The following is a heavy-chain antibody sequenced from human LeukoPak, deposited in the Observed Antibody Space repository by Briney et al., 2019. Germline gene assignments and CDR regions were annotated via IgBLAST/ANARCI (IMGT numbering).Heavy chain of an antibody. V-gene: IGHV3-74*01. J-gene: IGHJ4*02. CDR1: GFTFDDYG. Sequence: GGSLRLSCAASGFTFDDYGMSWVRQAPGKGLVWVSRINSDGSTTNYADSVKGRFTISRDNTKNTLYLQMNSLRAEDTAMYYCATSRTFDYWGQGTLVTVSS. D-gene: IGHD1-1*01. CDR3: ATSRTFDY. CDR2: INSDGSTT.